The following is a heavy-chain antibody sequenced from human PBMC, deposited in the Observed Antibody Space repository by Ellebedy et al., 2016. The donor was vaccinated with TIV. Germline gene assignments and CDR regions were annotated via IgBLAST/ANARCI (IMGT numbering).Heavy chain of an antibody. J-gene: IGHJ4*02. D-gene: IGHD3-22*01. CDR3: ARGGHYYDSSGYSDY. Sequence: GSLRLXXTVSGGSISSYYWSWIRQPAGKGLEWIGRIYTSGSTNYNPSLKSRVTMSVDTSKNQFSLKLSSVTAADTAVYYCARGGHYYDSSGYSDYWGQGTLVTVSS. CDR2: IYTSGST. CDR1: GGSISSYY. V-gene: IGHV4-4*07.